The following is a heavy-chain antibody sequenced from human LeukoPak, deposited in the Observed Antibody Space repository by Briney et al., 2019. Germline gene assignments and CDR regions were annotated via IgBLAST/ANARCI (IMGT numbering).Heavy chain of an antibody. J-gene: IGHJ6*03. CDR3: AREGITGTNRYYYYYMDV. CDR1: GGSISSSSYY. D-gene: IGHD1-20*01. V-gene: IGHV4-39*07. CDR2: IYYSGST. Sequence: SETLSLTCTVSGGSISSSSYYWGWIRQPPGKGLEWIGSIYYSGSTYYNPSLKSRVTISVDTSKNQFSLKLSSVTAADTAVYYCAREGITGTNRYYYYYMDVWGKGTTVTVSS.